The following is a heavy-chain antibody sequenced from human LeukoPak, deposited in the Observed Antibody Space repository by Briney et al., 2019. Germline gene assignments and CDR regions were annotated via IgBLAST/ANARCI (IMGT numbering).Heavy chain of an antibody. CDR2: ISAYNGNT. CDR1: GYTFTSYG. Sequence: ASVKVSCKASGYTFTSYGISWVRQAPGEGLEWMGWISAYNGNTNYAQKLQGRVTMTRDTSISTAYMELSRLRSDDTAVYYCARQGLRTGTVDYWGQGTLVTVSS. D-gene: IGHD3-16*01. J-gene: IGHJ4*02. CDR3: ARQGLRTGTVDY. V-gene: IGHV1-18*01.